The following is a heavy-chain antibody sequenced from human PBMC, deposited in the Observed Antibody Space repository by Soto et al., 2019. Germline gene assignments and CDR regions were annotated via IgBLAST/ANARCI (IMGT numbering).Heavy chain of an antibody. CDR3: ATKFRSYFDH. J-gene: IGHJ4*02. Sequence: LXLSGVASVFTFSTFAMTWVRQTPGKGLEWVATVGDDGFRTNVADSVKGRFIISRDNSKDTLSLEMSSLRVEDAGIYYCATKFRSYFDHWGQGVRVTVS. CDR1: VFTFSTFA. V-gene: IGHV3-23*01. CDR2: VGDDGFRT.